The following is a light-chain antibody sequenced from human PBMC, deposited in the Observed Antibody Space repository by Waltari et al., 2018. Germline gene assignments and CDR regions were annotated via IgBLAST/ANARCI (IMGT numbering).Light chain of an antibody. V-gene: IGLV1-47*01. CDR3: AAWDDRLSAVV. CDR2: KSN. Sequence: QSVLTQPPSASGTPGQRVAVSCSGCTPNIGRSYVYWYQQLPGTAPKLLIFKSNQRPSGVPDRFSGSKSGTSASLAISGLHSEDEGVYFCAAWDDRLSAVVFGGGTQLTVL. J-gene: IGLJ2*01. CDR1: TPNIGRSY.